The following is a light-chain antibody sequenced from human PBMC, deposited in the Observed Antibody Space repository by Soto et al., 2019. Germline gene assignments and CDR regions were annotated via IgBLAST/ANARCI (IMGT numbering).Light chain of an antibody. Sequence: DIQMTQSPSTLSASVGDRVSITCRASQSISSWLAWYQQKPGKAPKLLIYKASSLESGVPSRFSGSGSGTEFTLTISSLQADDFATYYCQQYNSYSTYTFGQGTKLEIK. CDR2: KAS. CDR3: QQYNSYSTYT. V-gene: IGKV1-5*03. CDR1: QSISSW. J-gene: IGKJ2*01.